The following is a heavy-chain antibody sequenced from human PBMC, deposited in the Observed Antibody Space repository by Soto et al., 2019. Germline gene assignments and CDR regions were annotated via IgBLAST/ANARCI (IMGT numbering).Heavy chain of an antibody. D-gene: IGHD3-9*01. CDR2: IIPIFGTA. V-gene: IGHV1-69*13. Sequence: GASVKVSCKASGGTFSSYAISWVRQAPGQGLEWMGGIIPIFGTANYAQKFQGRVTITADESTSTAYMELSSLRSEDTAVYYCARDRADFDWLWGRWFDPWGQGTLVTVSS. J-gene: IGHJ5*02. CDR1: GGTFSSYA. CDR3: ARDRADFDWLWGRWFDP.